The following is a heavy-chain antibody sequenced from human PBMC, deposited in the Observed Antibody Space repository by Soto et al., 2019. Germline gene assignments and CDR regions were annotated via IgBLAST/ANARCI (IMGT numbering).Heavy chain of an antibody. CDR1: GFTLTRYS. V-gene: IGHV3-21*01. J-gene: IGHJ4*02. CDR3: ARESEDLTSNFDY. CDR2: ISSTTNYI. Sequence: GGSLRLSCAASGFTLTRYSMNWVRQAPGKGLEWVSSISSTTNYIYYADSMKGRFTVSRDNAKNSVYLEMNSLSAEDTALYYCARESEDLTSNFDYWGQGTLVTVSS.